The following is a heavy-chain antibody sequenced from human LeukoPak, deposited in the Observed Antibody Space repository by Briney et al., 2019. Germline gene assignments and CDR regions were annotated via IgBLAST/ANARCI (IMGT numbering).Heavy chain of an antibody. CDR3: ARDRFGGIFEI. J-gene: IGHJ3*02. Sequence: PGGSLRLSCAASGFTLTSDWMAWVRQAPGRGLEFVANINQEERTKNYVDSARGRFTISRDNTKSSLYLQMNSLRVEDTAVYYCARDRFGGIFEIWGQGTMVTVSS. V-gene: IGHV3-7*01. CDR1: GFTLTSDW. D-gene: IGHD3-16*01. CDR2: INQEERTK.